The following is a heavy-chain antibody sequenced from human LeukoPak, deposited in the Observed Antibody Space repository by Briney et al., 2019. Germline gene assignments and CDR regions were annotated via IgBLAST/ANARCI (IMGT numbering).Heavy chain of an antibody. CDR2: IWFDGSVK. Sequence: GGSLRLSCAASGFTFSSYAMHWVRQAPGKGLEWVAAIWFDGSVKHYSDAVKGRFTISRDNPKNTLYLQMNSLRAEDTAVYFCAKRGVVIRVILVGFHKEAYYFDSWGQGALVTVSS. CDR1: GFTFSSYA. V-gene: IGHV3-33*06. D-gene: IGHD3-22*01. J-gene: IGHJ4*02. CDR3: AKRGVVIRVILVGFHKEAYYFDS.